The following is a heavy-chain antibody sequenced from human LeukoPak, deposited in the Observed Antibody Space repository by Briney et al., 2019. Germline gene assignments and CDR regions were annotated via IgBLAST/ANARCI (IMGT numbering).Heavy chain of an antibody. D-gene: IGHD3-10*01. J-gene: IGHJ4*02. Sequence: ASVKVSCKASGYTFTSYGISWVRQAPGQGLEWMGWMNPNSGNTGYAQKFQGRVTMTRNTSISTAYMELSSLRSEDTAVYYCARGHGKYYPPLHYWGQGTLVTVSS. CDR2: MNPNSGNT. V-gene: IGHV1-8*02. CDR3: ARGHGKYYPPLHY. CDR1: GYTFTSYG.